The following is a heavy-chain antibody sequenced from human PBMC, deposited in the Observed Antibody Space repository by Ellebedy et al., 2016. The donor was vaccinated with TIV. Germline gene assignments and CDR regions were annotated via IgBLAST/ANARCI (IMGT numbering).Heavy chain of an antibody. CDR2: IFIDGTT. Sequence: GESLKISCAASELTVSGNYMSWVRQAPGKGLEWVSVIFIDGTTYYADSVKGRFTISRDNSKNTLYIQMNSLRAEDTAVYYCARETFYDVDLKLWGVLDMWGQGTMVTVSS. CDR1: ELTVSGNY. D-gene: IGHD5/OR15-5a*01. CDR3: ARETFYDVDLKLWGVLDM. J-gene: IGHJ3*02. V-gene: IGHV3-66*01.